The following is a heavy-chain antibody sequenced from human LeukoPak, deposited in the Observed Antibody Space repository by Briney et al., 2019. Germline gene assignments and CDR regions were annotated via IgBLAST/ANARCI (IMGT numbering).Heavy chain of an antibody. D-gene: IGHD6-13*01. V-gene: IGHV3-9*01. CDR1: GFTFSDYA. CDR2: ISGNSGKI. J-gene: IGHJ4*02. Sequence: GGSLRLSCAASGFTFSDYAMHWVRQAPGQGLEWVSGISGNSGKINYADSVKGRFTISRDNAKNSLYLEMSSLRAEDTALYYCAKDIGSSSWYLGNWGQGTLVTVSS. CDR3: AKDIGSSSWYLGN.